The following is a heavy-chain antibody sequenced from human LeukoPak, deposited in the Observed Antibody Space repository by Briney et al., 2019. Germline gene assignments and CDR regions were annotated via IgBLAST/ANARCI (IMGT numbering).Heavy chain of an antibody. Sequence: PGGSLRLSCEASGYTFSAYTMTWVRQAPGKGLEWVSSIDTTSSFMYYADSVKGRFTISRDNSKNTLYLQMNSLRAEDTAVYYCAQIRGSYWGQGTLVTVSS. D-gene: IGHD3-10*01. J-gene: IGHJ4*02. CDR1: GYTFSAYT. CDR2: IDTTSSFM. V-gene: IGHV3-21*01. CDR3: AQIRGSY.